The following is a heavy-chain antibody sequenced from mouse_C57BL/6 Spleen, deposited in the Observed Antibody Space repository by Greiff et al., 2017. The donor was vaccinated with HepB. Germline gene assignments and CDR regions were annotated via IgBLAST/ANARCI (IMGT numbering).Heavy chain of an antibody. CDR3: ARGAAPGDWYFDV. CDR2: IYPGDGDT. J-gene: IGHJ1*03. CDR1: GYAFSSSW. V-gene: IGHV1-82*01. Sequence: VQGVESGPELVKPGASVKISCKASGYAFSSSWMNWVKQRPGKGLEWIGRIYPGDGDTNYNGKFKGKATLTADKSSSTAYMQLSSLTSEDSAVYFCARGAAPGDWYFDVWGTGTTVTVSS. D-gene: IGHD4-1*01.